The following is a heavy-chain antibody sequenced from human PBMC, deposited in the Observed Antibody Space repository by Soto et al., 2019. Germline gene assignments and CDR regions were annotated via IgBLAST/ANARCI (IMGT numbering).Heavy chain of an antibody. Sequence: GGSLRLSCAASGFTFSGSAMHWVRQASGKGLEWVGRIRSKANSYATAYAASVKGRFTISRDDSKNTAYLQMNSLKTEDTAVYYCTRTGEQYYYDSSGYYGNYYYYYGMDVWGQGTTVTVSS. D-gene: IGHD3-22*01. CDR1: GFTFSGSA. J-gene: IGHJ6*02. V-gene: IGHV3-73*01. CDR2: IRSKANSYAT. CDR3: TRTGEQYYYDSSGYYGNYYYYYGMDV.